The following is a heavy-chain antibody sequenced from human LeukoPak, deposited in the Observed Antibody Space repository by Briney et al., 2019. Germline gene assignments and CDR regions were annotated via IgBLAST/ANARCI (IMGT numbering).Heavy chain of an antibody. V-gene: IGHV3-64D*09. CDR1: GFTFSSYA. CDR2: ISSNGGST. J-gene: IGHJ4*02. CDR3: VKDGSSSPYSWYYFDY. Sequence: HPGGSLGLSCSASGFTFSSYAMHWVRQAPGKGLEYVSAISSNGGSTYYADSVKGRFTISRDNSKNTLYLQMSSLRAEDTAVYYCVKDGSSSPYSWYYFDYWGQGTLVTVSS. D-gene: IGHD6-13*01.